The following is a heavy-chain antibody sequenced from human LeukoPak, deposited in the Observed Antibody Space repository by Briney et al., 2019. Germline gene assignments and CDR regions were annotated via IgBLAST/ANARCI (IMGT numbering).Heavy chain of an antibody. CDR3: AREVQLERLGFGKEGSAFDY. Sequence: GGSLRLSCAASGFTFSTFAMIWVRQPPGKGLEWVSSIFPSGGEIHYADSVRGRFTISRDNSKSTLSLQMNSLRAEDTAVYYCAREVQLERLGFGKEGSAFDYWGQGTLVTVSS. CDR1: GFTFSTFA. J-gene: IGHJ4*02. CDR2: IFPSGGEI. D-gene: IGHD1-1*01. V-gene: IGHV3-23*01.